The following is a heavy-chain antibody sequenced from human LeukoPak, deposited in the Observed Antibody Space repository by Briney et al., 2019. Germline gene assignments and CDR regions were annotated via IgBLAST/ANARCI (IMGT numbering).Heavy chain of an antibody. V-gene: IGHV1-69*13. CDR2: IIPIFGTA. D-gene: IGHD3-3*01. CDR1: GYTFTSYD. Sequence: GASVKVSCKASGYTFTSYDINWVRQATGQGLEWMGGIIPIFGTANYAQKFQGRVTITADESTSTAYMELSSLRSEDTAVYYCARGHPQSNYDFWSGYDLFDYWGQGTLVTVSS. CDR3: ARGHPQSNYDFWSGYDLFDY. J-gene: IGHJ4*02.